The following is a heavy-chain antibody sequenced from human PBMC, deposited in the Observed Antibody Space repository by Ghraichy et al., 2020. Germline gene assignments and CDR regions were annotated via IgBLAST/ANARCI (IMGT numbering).Heavy chain of an antibody. J-gene: IGHJ4*02. CDR3: ARDGPWDYGSGSYQNY. CDR2: INPSGGST. V-gene: IGHV1-46*01. CDR1: GYTFTSYY. D-gene: IGHD3-10*01. Sequence: ASVKVSCKASGYTFTSYYMHWVRQAPGQGLEWMGIINPSGGSTSYAQKFQGRVTMTRDTSTSTVYMELSSLRSEDTAVYYCARDGPWDYGSGSYQNYWGQGTLVTVSS.